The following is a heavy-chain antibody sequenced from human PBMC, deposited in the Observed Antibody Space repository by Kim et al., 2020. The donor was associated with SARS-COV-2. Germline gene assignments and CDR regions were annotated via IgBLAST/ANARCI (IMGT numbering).Heavy chain of an antibody. CDR1: GVTFSVYY. CDR3: ARDWDCSGGSCYGGLDP. J-gene: IGHJ5*02. Sequence: GGSLRLSCAASGVTFSVYYMTWIRQAPGKGLEWVAYISGSGETIHYADSVKGRFTISRDNAKSSLYLQMNSLRVDDTAMYFCARDWDCSGGSCYGGLDP. D-gene: IGHD2-15*01. CDR2: ISGSGETI. V-gene: IGHV3-11*01.